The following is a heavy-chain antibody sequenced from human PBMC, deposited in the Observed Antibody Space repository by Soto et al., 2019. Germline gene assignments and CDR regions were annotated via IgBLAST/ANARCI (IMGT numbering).Heavy chain of an antibody. CDR2: ILVGGST. V-gene: IGHV3-23*01. Sequence: GGSLRLSCVVSGFICSSYDMSWVRQAPGKGLEWVSTILVGGSTHYEDSVKGRFTISRDTSKNAVYLQMNSLTAGDTAVYYCAKATATGGGAFEICGQGTMVTVSS. CDR3: AKATATGGGAFEI. CDR1: GFICSSYD. D-gene: IGHD2-8*02. J-gene: IGHJ3*02.